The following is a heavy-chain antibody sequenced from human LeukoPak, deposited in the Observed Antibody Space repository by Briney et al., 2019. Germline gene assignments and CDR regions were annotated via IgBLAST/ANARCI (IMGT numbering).Heavy chain of an antibody. CDR3: ARGVDSGYFDY. J-gene: IGHJ4*02. CDR1: GGSISSYY. D-gene: IGHD1-26*01. V-gene: IGHV4-59*01. Sequence: SETLSLTCTVSGGSISSYYWTWIRQPPGKGLEWIGYIYYSGSTNYNPSLKSRVTISVDTSKNQFSLKLTSVTAADTAVYYCARGVDSGYFDYCGQGTLVTVSS. CDR2: IYYSGST.